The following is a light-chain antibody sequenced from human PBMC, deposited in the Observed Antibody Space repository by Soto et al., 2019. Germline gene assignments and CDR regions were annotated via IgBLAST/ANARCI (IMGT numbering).Light chain of an antibody. CDR3: QQYNNWPRT. Sequence: EVVMTQSPATLSASPGERATLSCRASQSVNNSLAWYQQNPGQAPRLLIYGASTRATGLPARFSGSGSGTEFTLTISSLQSEDFAIYYCQQYNNWPRTFGQGTKLEIK. J-gene: IGKJ2*01. CDR1: QSVNNS. V-gene: IGKV3-15*01. CDR2: GAS.